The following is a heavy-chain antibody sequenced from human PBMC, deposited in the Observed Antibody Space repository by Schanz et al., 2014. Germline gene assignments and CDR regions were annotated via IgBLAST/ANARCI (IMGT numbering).Heavy chain of an antibody. J-gene: IGHJ6*02. CDR3: ARAKRFGDMDV. V-gene: IGHV1-18*01. Sequence: QVQLVQSGAEVKKPGASVKVSCKASGYTFISYGIKWVRQAPGQGLEWMGWISAYNGHTDYAQKLQGRVTLTTDTSTNTAYMELRNLRSDDTAVYYCARAKRFGDMDVWGQGTTVTVSS. CDR1: GYTFISYG. D-gene: IGHD3-10*01. CDR2: ISAYNGHT.